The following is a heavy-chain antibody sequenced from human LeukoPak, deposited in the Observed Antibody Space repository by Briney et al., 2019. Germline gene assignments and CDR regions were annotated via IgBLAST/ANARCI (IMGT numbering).Heavy chain of an antibody. J-gene: IGHJ4*02. CDR1: GYTFTSYA. CDR2: INTHTGNP. V-gene: IGHV7-4-1*02. Sequence: GASVKVSCKASGYTFTSYAMNWVRQAPGQGLEWMGWINTHTGNPTYAQGFTGRFVFSLDTSVSTAYLQISSLKAEDTAVYYCAREYIDPPLGDFDSASYIDYWGQGTLVTVSS. CDR3: AREYIDPPLGDFDSASYIDY. D-gene: IGHD3-10*01.